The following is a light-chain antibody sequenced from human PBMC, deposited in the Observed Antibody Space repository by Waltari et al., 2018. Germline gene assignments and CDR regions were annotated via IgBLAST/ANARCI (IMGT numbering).Light chain of an antibody. Sequence: DIQMTQSPSSLSASVGHKVTITCRASQGITDHLAWFQLKPGKAPKSLVYAASRLQSGVPSKFSGSGSGTDFTLTINSLQPEDFATYYCQQYWSYPITFAQGTRLEIE. V-gene: IGKV1-16*02. J-gene: IGKJ5*01. CDR1: QGITDH. CDR3: QQYWSYPIT. CDR2: AAS.